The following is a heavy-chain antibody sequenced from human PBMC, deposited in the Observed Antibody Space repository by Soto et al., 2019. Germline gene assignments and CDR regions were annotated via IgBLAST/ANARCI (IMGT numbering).Heavy chain of an antibody. D-gene: IGHD6-19*01. J-gene: IGHJ4*02. Sequence: GGSLRLSCAASGFTFSSYWMSWVRQAPGKGLEWVANIKQDGSEKYYVDSVKGRFTISRDNAKNSLYLQMNSLRAEDTAVYYCARDQGSSGFSVTPFDYWGQGTLVTVSS. CDR3: ARDQGSSGFSVTPFDY. CDR1: GFTFSSYW. CDR2: IKQDGSEK. V-gene: IGHV3-7*01.